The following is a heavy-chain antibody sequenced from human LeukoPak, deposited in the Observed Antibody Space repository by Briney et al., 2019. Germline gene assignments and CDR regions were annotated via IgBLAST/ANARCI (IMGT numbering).Heavy chain of an antibody. CDR3: ARVFWETVNTGYYSDF. D-gene: IGHD3-22*01. Sequence: GGSLRLSCVASEFVFSNHAMIWVRQAPGKGLEWISSITSDSSNIFYANSVRGRFTISRDNANNALYLQMNSLRAEDTAVYYCARVFWETVNTGYYSDFWGPGTLVTVSS. J-gene: IGHJ4*02. CDR1: EFVFSNHA. V-gene: IGHV3-21*01. CDR2: ITSDSSNI.